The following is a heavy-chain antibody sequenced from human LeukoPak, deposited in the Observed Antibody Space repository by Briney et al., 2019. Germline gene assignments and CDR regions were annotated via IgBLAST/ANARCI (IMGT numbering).Heavy chain of an antibody. CDR1: GGSISSGGYS. D-gene: IGHD2-15*01. CDR2: IYHSGST. J-gene: IGHJ4*02. CDR3: ARGGVGGNYFDY. V-gene: IGHV4-30-2*01. Sequence: SETLSLTCAVSGGSISSGGYSWSWIRQPPGKGLEWIGYIYHSGSTYYNPSLKSRVTISVDRSKNQFSLKLSSMTTADTAVYYCARGGVGGNYFDYWGQGTLVTVSS.